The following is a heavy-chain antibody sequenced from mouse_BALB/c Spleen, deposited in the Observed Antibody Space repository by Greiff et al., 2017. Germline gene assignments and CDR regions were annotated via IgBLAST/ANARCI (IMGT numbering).Heavy chain of an antibody. J-gene: IGHJ3*01. CDR1: GFSLTSYG. CDR2: IWAGGST. CDR3: ARDEAGYWFAY. Sequence: VMLVESGPGLVAPSQSLSITCTVSGFSLTSYGVHWVRQPPGKGLEWLGVIWAGGSTNYNSALMSRLSISKDNSKSQVFLKMNSLQTDDTAMYYCARDEAGYWFAYWGQGTLVTVSA. V-gene: IGHV2-9*02. D-gene: IGHD2-2*01.